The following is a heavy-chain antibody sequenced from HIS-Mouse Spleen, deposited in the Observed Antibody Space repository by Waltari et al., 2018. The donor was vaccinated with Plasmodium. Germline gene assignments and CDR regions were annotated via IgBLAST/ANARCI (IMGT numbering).Heavy chain of an antibody. CDR2: RNKSGRT. CDR3: ARLVVVASKDSY. V-gene: IGHV4-34*01. J-gene: IGHJ4*02. CDR1: GGSFSGYY. Sequence: QVQLQQWGAGLLKPSETLSLTCAVYGGSFSGYYCGWIRQPPGKGLEWIGERNKSGRTNYNPYLKSRVTISGDTSKNQFSLKLGLVTAADTAVYYCARLVVVASKDSYWGQGTLVTVSA. D-gene: IGHD2-15*01.